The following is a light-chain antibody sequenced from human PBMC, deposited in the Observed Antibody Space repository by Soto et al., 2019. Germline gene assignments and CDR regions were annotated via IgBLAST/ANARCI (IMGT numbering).Light chain of an antibody. J-gene: IGKJ4*01. Sequence: IVVTQSPATLSLSPGERATLSCRASQSVSSYLAWYQQRPGQAPRLLIQGASSRAAGIPDRFSGSGSGTDFTLTISRLEPEDFVVYYCQQYGSSPTFGGGTKVDIK. CDR2: GAS. CDR1: QSVSSY. CDR3: QQYGSSPT. V-gene: IGKV3-20*01.